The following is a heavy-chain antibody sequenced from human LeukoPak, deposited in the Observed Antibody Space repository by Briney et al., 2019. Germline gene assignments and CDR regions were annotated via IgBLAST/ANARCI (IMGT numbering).Heavy chain of an antibody. Sequence: PGGSLRLSCAASGFTFSSYSMNWVRQAPGKGLEWVSSIGSSSSYIYYADSVKGRFTISRDNAKNSLYLQMNSLRAEDTAVYYCVGNSQGRVVTIGYWGQGTLVTVSS. CDR1: GFTFSSYS. CDR3: VGNSQGRVVTIGY. D-gene: IGHD3-22*01. J-gene: IGHJ4*02. CDR2: IGSSSSYI. V-gene: IGHV3-21*01.